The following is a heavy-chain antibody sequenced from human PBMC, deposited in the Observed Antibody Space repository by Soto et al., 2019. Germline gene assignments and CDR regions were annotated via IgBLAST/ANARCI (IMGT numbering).Heavy chain of an antibody. V-gene: IGHV1-69*04. CDR2: IIPILGIA. CDR3: ARDHSGYSYGYFRIYFDY. CDR1: GGTFSSYT. Sequence: ASVKVSCKASGGTFSSYTISWVRQAPGQGLEWMGRIIPILGIANYAQKFQGRVTITADKSTSTAYMELSSLRSEDTAVYYCARDHSGYSYGYFRIYFDYCGQGTLVTVSS. D-gene: IGHD5-18*01. J-gene: IGHJ4*02.